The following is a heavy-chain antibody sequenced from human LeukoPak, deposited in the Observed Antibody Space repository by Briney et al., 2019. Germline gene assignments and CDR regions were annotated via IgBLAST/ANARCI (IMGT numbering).Heavy chain of an antibody. V-gene: IGHV1-18*01. CDR1: GGTFSSYA. CDR2: ISAYNGNT. Sequence: ASVKASCKASGGTFSSYAISWVRQAPGQGLEWMGWISAYNGNTNYAQKLQGRVTMTTDTSTSTAYMELRSLRSDDTAVYYCARSHTIFGVVIPSPFDYWGQGTLVTVSS. CDR3: ARSHTIFGVVIPSPFDY. J-gene: IGHJ4*02. D-gene: IGHD3-3*01.